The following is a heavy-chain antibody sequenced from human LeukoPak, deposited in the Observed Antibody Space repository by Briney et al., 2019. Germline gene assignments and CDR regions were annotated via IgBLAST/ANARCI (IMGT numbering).Heavy chain of an antibody. CDR2: ISGSGGST. D-gene: IGHD5-12*01. J-gene: IGHJ4*02. CDR1: GGSISSYY. V-gene: IGHV3-23*01. CDR3: AKPSGYSGYEEFDY. Sequence: ETLSLTCTVSGGSISSYYWSWVRQAPGKGLEWVSAISGSGGSTYYADSVKGRFTISRDNSKNTLYLQMNSLRAEDTAVYYCAKPSGYSGYEEFDYWGQGTLVTVSS.